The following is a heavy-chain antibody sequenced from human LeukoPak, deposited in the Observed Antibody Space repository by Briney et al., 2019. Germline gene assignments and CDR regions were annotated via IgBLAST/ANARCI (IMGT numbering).Heavy chain of an antibody. D-gene: IGHD6-19*01. V-gene: IGHV4-38-2*01. CDR2: IYHSGST. CDR1: GYSISSGYY. Sequence: PSETLSLTCAVSGYSISSGYYWGWIRQPPGKGLEWIGSIYHSGSTYYNPSLKSRVTISVDTSKNQFSLKLSSVTAADTALYYCARVMYSSGWYIFDYWGQGTLVTVSS. CDR3: ARVMYSSGWYIFDY. J-gene: IGHJ4*02.